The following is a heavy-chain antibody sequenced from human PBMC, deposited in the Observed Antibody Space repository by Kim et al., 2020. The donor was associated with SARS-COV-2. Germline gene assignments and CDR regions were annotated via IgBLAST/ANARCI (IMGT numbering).Heavy chain of an antibody. J-gene: IGHJ4*02. V-gene: IGHV1-46*01. D-gene: IGHD3-16*01. CDR1: GYTFTSYY. Sequence: ASVKVSCKASGYTFTSYYMYWVRQAPGQGLEWMGIINPSGGSTRYAPKFQGRVTMTRDTSTSTVYMELRRLGSEDTAMYYCARALPRGELYSYYFDYWGQGTLVTVSS. CDR3: ARALPRGELYSYYFDY. CDR2: INPSGGST.